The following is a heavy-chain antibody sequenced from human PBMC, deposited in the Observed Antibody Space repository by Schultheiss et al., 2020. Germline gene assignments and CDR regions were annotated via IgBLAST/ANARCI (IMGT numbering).Heavy chain of an antibody. CDR3: ARASIAVAGADY. D-gene: IGHD6-19*01. J-gene: IGHJ4*02. Sequence: ASVKVSCKASGYTFTSYDINWVRQATGQGLEWMGWMNPNSGNTGYAQKFQGRVTMTRNTSISTAYMELSSLRSEDTAVYYCARASIAVAGADYWGQGTLFTVSS. V-gene: IGHV1-8*01. CDR2: MNPNSGNT. CDR1: GYTFTSYD.